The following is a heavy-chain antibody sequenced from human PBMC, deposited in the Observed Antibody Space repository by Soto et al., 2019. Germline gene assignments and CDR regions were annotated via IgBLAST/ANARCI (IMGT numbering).Heavy chain of an antibody. CDR2: IFYSWAT. V-gene: IGHV4-30-4*01. CDR1: VVSITGGHYY. Sequence: SETLSLTCTVSVVSITGGHYYLSWIRQAPGKGLEWIGNIFYSWATSYNPSLESRVTISLDGSKNQFSLKLDSVNDSDTAVYYCARDRRVTNSWSPGDSYHYGLDVGGQGTKVTVSS. D-gene: IGHD6-13*01. J-gene: IGHJ6*02. CDR3: ARDRRVTNSWSPGDSYHYGLDV.